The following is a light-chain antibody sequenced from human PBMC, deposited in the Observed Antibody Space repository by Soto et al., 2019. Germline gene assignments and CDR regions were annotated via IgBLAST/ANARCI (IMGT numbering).Light chain of an antibody. Sequence: QSALTQPASVSGSPGQSITISCTGTSSDVGGYNYVSWYQQHPGKAPKLMIYDVSNRPSGVSNRFSGSKSGNTASQTISGLQAEDEADYYCSSYTSSSTLFGGGTKVTVL. J-gene: IGLJ3*02. CDR1: SSDVGGYNY. CDR2: DVS. V-gene: IGLV2-14*01. CDR3: SSYTSSSTL.